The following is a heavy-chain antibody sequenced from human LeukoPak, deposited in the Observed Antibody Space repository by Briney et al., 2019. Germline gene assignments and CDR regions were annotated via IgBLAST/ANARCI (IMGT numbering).Heavy chain of an antibody. Sequence: GGSLRLSCAASGFTFRSYGMSWVRQAPGKGLEWVSGMSGSGVNTDYADSVKGRFTISRDNSKSSVYLQMNSLRAEDTAVYYCARDRFFVDTAMVRGYYYYYMDVWGKGTTVTISS. V-gene: IGHV3-23*01. CDR3: ARDRFFVDTAMVRGYYYYYMDV. CDR2: MSGSGVNT. CDR1: GFTFRSYG. D-gene: IGHD5-18*01. J-gene: IGHJ6*03.